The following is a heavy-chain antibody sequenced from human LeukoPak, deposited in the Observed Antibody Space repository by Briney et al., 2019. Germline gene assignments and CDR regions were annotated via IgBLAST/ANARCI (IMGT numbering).Heavy chain of an antibody. V-gene: IGHV3-33*01. CDR2: MWYDGSNK. CDR1: GFTFSSYG. J-gene: IGHJ4*02. CDR3: ARSIAAARTYYFDY. D-gene: IGHD6-13*01. Sequence: GGSLRLSCAASGFTFSSYGMHWVRQAPGKGLEWVAVMWYDGSNKYYADSVKGRFTISRDNSKNTLYLQMNSLRAEDTAVYYCARSIAAARTYYFDYWGQGTLVTVSS.